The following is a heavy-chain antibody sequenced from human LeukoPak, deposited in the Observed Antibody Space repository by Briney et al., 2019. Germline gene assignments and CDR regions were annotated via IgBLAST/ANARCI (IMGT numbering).Heavy chain of an antibody. CDR1: GGTFSSYA. V-gene: IGHV1-69*13. CDR2: IIPIFGTA. D-gene: IGHD3-22*01. J-gene: IGHJ4*02. CDR3: ARVGYYDSSGSYILYNFDY. Sequence: ASVKVSCKASGGTFSSYAISWVRQAPGQGLEWMGGIIPIFGTANYAQKFQGRVTITADESTSTAYMKLSSLRSEDTAVYYCARVGYYDSSGSYILYNFDYWGQGTLVTVSS.